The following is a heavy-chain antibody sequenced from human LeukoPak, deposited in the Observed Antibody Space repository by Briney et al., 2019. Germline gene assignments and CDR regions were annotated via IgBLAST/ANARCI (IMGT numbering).Heavy chain of an antibody. CDR2: INHSGST. CDR3: ARGAAAGTHDY. D-gene: IGHD6-13*01. J-gene: IGHJ4*02. CDR1: GGSFSGYY. Sequence: PSETLSLTCAVYGGSFSGYYWSWIRQPPGKGLEWIGEINHSGSTNYNPSLKSRVTISVDTSKNQFSLKLSPVTAADTAVYYCARGAAAGTHDYWGQGTLVTVSS. V-gene: IGHV4-34*01.